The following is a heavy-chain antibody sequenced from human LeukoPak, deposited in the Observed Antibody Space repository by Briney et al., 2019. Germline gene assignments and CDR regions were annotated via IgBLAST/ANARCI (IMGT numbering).Heavy chain of an antibody. Sequence: GGSLRLPCAASGFTFSSYDMHWVRQATGKGLEWVSAIGTAGDTYYPGSVKGRFTISRENAKNSLYLQMNSLRAGDTAVYYCARSIAVAGSAELDYWGQGTLVTVSS. CDR2: IGTAGDT. J-gene: IGHJ4*02. CDR1: GFTFSSYD. CDR3: ARSIAVAGSAELDY. D-gene: IGHD6-19*01. V-gene: IGHV3-13*01.